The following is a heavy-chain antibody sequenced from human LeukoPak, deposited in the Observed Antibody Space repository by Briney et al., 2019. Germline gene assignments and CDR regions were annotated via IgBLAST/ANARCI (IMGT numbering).Heavy chain of an antibody. V-gene: IGHV3-53*01. CDR3: ARGIVDYDFWSGFDP. CDR2: IYSGGGT. D-gene: IGHD3-3*01. CDR1: GFTVSNTY. Sequence: GGSLRLSCAASGFTVSNTYMSWVRQAPGKGLEWVSLIYSGGGTYSADSVKGRFTISRDISKNTLYLQMNSLRAEVTAVYYCARGIVDYDFWSGFDPWGQGTLVTVSS. J-gene: IGHJ5*02.